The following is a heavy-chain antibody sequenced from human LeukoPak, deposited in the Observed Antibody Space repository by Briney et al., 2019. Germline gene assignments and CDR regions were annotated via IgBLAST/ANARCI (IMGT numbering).Heavy chain of an antibody. V-gene: IGHV3-33*01. D-gene: IGHD2-15*01. J-gene: IGHJ5*02. Sequence: PGGSLRLSCAASGFTFSSSGMHWVRQAPGKGLEWVAVILYNGSNKYYADSVKGRFTISRDNSKNTPYLQMNSLRVEDTAVYYCARAGGYCSGGSCYRGYSWFDPWGQGTLVTVSS. CDR2: ILYNGSNK. CDR3: ARAGGYCSGGSCYRGYSWFDP. CDR1: GFTFSSSG.